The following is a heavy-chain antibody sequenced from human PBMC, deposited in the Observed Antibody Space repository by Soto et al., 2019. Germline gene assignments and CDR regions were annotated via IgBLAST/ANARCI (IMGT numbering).Heavy chain of an antibody. CDR1: GGSFSTYY. CDR2: VSYSGST. V-gene: IGHV4-59*01. Sequence: SETLSLTCTVSGGSFSTYYWSWIRQPPGKGLEWIGCVSYSGSTYYNPSLKSRLTMSVDTSENQFSLKLSSVTAADTAVYYCAKGGASPTYIFDSWGQGALVTVSS. D-gene: IGHD2-2*01. J-gene: IGHJ4*02. CDR3: AKGGASPTYIFDS.